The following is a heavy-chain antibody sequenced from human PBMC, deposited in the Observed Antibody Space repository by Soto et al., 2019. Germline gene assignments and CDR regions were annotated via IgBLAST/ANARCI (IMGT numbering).Heavy chain of an antibody. CDR2: IIPIFGTA. J-gene: IGHJ3*01. V-gene: IGHV1-69*01. CDR3: ASASTGIAVGDDHEVLAF. D-gene: IGHD6-19*01. Sequence: RWPQQSPKKGLEWMGGIIPIFGTANYAQKFQGRVTITADESTSTAYMELSSLRSEDTAVYYCASASTGIAVGDDHEVLAFLGQRTMVPV.